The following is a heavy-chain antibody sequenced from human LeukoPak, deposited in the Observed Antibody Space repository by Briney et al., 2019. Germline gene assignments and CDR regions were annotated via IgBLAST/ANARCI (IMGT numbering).Heavy chain of an antibody. CDR2: IYYSGGT. J-gene: IGHJ4*02. V-gene: IGHV4-39*01. Sequence: SETLSLTCTVSGGSISSTSYYWGWIRQPPGKGLEWIGSIYYSGGTLYNPSLKSRVTISLDTSKNQFSLKLNSVTAAETAVYYCARLDGATTHWGQGTLVTVSS. CDR1: GGSISSTSYY. D-gene: IGHD1-7*01. CDR3: ARLDGATTH.